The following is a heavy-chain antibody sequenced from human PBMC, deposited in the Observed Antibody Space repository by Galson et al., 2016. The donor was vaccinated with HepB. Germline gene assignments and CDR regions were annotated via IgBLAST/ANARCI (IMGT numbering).Heavy chain of an antibody. D-gene: IGHD7-27*01. CDR3: VRDHDWGFDY. J-gene: IGHJ4*02. CDR1: GFTLSTYS. Sequence: SLRLSCAVSGFTLSTYSTNWVRQAPGKGLEWIAYIRSRSNDRAIFYAGSVKGRFTISGDNAEPMYLQMNSLRDEDTAVYYCVRDHDWGFDYWGQGALVTVSS. CDR2: IRSRSNDRAI. V-gene: IGHV3-48*02.